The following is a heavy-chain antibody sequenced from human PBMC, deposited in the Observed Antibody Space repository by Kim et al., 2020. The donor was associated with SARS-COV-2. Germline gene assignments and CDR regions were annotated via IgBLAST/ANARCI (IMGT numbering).Heavy chain of an antibody. J-gene: IGHJ6*02. V-gene: IGHV3-53*01. D-gene: IGHD2-15*01. Sequence: GGSLRLSCKISGFTVTSNYMNWVRQAPGKGLEWLSIIYSGGDTYYADSVKGRFTISRDRPKNTVYLQMHSLRAEDTAVYYCAREGYCNGGSCSSIGVIGLDVWGQGTTVTVSS. CDR2: IYSGGDT. CDR3: AREGYCNGGSCSSIGVIGLDV. CDR1: GFTVTSNY.